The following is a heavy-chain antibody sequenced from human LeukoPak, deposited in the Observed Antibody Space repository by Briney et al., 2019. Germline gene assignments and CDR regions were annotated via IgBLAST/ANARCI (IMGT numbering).Heavy chain of an antibody. V-gene: IGHV4-39*01. CDR3: ARLQDHGFFDY. Sequence: SETLSLTCTVSGVSISSSSYYWGWIRQPPGKGLEWIGSIYYSGSTYYNPSLKSRATISVDTSKNQFSLKLSSVTAADTAVYYCARLQDHGFFDYWGQGTLVTVSS. J-gene: IGHJ4*02. CDR2: IYYSGST. D-gene: IGHD4-17*01. CDR1: GVSISSSSYY.